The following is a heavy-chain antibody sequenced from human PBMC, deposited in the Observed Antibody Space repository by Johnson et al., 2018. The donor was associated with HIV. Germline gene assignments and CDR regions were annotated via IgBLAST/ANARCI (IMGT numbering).Heavy chain of an antibody. V-gene: IGHV3-30*04. CDR2: ISYDGSNK. D-gene: IGHD1-1*01. CDR3: AKESRYSARYNWNDGYAFDI. J-gene: IGHJ3*02. Sequence: QVHLVESGGGVVQPGRSLRLSCAASGFTFSRYSMHWVRQAPGKGLEWMAIISYDGSNKYYADSVKGRFTISRDNSKNTLYLQMDSLRAEDTGLYYCAKESRYSARYNWNDGYAFDIWGQGTMVTGSS. CDR1: GFTFSRYS.